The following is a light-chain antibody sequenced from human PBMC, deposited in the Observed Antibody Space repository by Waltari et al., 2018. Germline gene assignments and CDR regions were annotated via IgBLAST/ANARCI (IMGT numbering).Light chain of an antibody. CDR3: QTWGNDIHIV. Sequence: QPVLTQSPSASASLGASVNLTCTLSSGRTSYVIAWPQQQPDKAPRFLMKLNRDGSHIKGDGIPDRFSGSSSGAERYLTISSLQSEDEADYYCQTWGNDIHIVFGGGTKLTVL. CDR1: SGRTSYV. V-gene: IGLV4-69*01. CDR2: LNRDGSH. J-gene: IGLJ2*01.